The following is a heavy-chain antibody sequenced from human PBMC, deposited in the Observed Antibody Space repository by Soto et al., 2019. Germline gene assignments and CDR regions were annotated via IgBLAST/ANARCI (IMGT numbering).Heavy chain of an antibody. V-gene: IGHV4-4*07. D-gene: IGHD3-10*01. CDR2: IYTSGST. Sequence: SETLSLTCTVSGGSISSYYWSWIRQPSGKGLEWIGRIYTSGSTNYNPSLKSRVTMSVDTSKNQFSLKLSSVTAADTAVYYCARDLKFGQADYWGQRTQVTVSS. J-gene: IGHJ4*02. CDR1: GGSISSYY. CDR3: ARDLKFGQADY.